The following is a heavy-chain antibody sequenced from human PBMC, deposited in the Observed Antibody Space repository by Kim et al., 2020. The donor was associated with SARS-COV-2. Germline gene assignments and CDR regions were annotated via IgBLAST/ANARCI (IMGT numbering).Heavy chain of an antibody. J-gene: IGHJ4*02. CDR3: SKEDISGWYGIDY. CDR2: ISYDGRNE. V-gene: IGHV3-30*18. CDR1: GFSFSSYG. D-gene: IGHD6-19*01. Sequence: GGSLRLSCAASGFSFSSYGMHWVRQAPDKGLEWVAVISYDGRNEYYGDSVKGRFTVSRDNYRNTLYLQMNRLRAEDTAVYYCSKEDISGWYGIDYWGQGTLVTVSS.